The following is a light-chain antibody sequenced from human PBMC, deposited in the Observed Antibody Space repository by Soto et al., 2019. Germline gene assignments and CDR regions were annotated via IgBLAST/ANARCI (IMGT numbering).Light chain of an antibody. CDR1: SSDVGGYNY. J-gene: IGLJ1*01. CDR2: DVS. V-gene: IGLV2-14*01. Sequence: QSALTQPASVSGSPGQSITISCTGTSSDVGGYNYVSWYQQHPGKALKLMIYDVSNRPSGVSNRFSGSKSGNTASLTISGLQAEDEADYYCSSYTSSSTLYGFGTGTKVTVL. CDR3: SSYTSSSTLYG.